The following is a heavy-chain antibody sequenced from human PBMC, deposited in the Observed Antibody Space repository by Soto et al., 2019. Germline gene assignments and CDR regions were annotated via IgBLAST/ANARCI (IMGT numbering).Heavy chain of an antibody. Sequence: ASVKVSCKASGYTFTSYAMHWVRQAPGQRLEWMGWINAGNGNTKYSQKFQGRVTITRDTSGSTAYMELSSLRSEDTAVYYCARDTRITIFGVVIPHYYMDVWGKGTTVTVSS. CDR2: INAGNGNT. V-gene: IGHV1-3*01. D-gene: IGHD3-3*01. CDR1: GYTFTSYA. CDR3: ARDTRITIFGVVIPHYYMDV. J-gene: IGHJ6*03.